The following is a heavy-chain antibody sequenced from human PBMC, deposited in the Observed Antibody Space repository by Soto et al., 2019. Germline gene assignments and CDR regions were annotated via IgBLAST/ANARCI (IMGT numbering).Heavy chain of an antibody. V-gene: IGHV3-15*07. CDR2: IKSKTDGGTT. CDR3: TSLLGYDYVWGSYIQSDY. Sequence: PGGSLRLSFAASGFTFSNAWMNWVRQAPGKGLEWVGRIKSKTDGGTTDYAAPVKGRFTISRDDSKNTLYLQMNSLKTEDTAVYYCTSLLGYDYVWGSYIQSDYWGQGTLVTVSS. CDR1: GFTFSNAW. J-gene: IGHJ4*02. D-gene: IGHD3-16*01.